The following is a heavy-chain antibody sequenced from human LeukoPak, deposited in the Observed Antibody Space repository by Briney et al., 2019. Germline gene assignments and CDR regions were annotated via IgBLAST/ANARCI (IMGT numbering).Heavy chain of an antibody. D-gene: IGHD6-19*01. J-gene: IGHJ3*02. CDR1: GFTFSDYW. CDR3: TRVHMAGNRAFDI. Sequence: PGGSLRLSCAASGFTFSDYWMHWVRQAPGKGLVWVSRLNNDGSSTSYADSVKGRFTISRDNAKNTLYLHMNSPRDEDTAAYYCTRVHMAGNRAFDIWGQGTVVTVSS. V-gene: IGHV3-74*01. CDR2: LNNDGSST.